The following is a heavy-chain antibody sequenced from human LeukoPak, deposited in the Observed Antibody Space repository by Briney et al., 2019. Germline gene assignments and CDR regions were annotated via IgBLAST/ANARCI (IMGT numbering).Heavy chain of an antibody. CDR2: IGDTGRAR. CDR1: GFTFSRHG. V-gene: IGHV3-30*03. Sequence: GRSLRLSCAASGFTFSRHGMHWVRQAPGKGLEWVAVIGDTGRARYYADSVKGRFTTSRDNSQNTLYLEMNSLRYDDTALYYCAREAAWGNWYFDLWGRGTLVTVSS. D-gene: IGHD3-16*01. CDR3: AREAAWGNWYFDL. J-gene: IGHJ2*01.